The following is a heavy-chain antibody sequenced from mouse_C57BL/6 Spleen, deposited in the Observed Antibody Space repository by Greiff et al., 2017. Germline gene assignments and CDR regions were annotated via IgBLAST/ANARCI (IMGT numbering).Heavy chain of an antibody. J-gene: IGHJ4*01. CDR2: ISSGGDYI. CDR3: TRDDGYYAYAMDY. Sequence: EVKLQESGEGLVKPGGSLKLSCAASGFTFSSYAMSWVRQTPEKRLEWVAYISSGGDYIYYADTVKGRFTISRDKARNTLYLQMSRLKSEDTAMYYCTRDDGYYAYAMDYWGQGTSVTVAS. D-gene: IGHD2-3*01. CDR1: GFTFSSYA. V-gene: IGHV5-9-1*02.